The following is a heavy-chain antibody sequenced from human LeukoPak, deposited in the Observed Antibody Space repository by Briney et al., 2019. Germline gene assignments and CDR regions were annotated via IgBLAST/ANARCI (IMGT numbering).Heavy chain of an antibody. V-gene: IGHV4-39*02. Sequence: SEILSLTCTVSGGSISSSSYYWGWIRQPPGKGLEWIGSIYYSGSTYYNPSLKSRVTISVDTSKNQFSLKLSSVTAADTAVYYCARDRAPPPGIAAAGYYYGMDVWGQGTTVTVSS. CDR2: IYYSGST. D-gene: IGHD6-13*01. CDR3: ARDRAPPPGIAAAGYYYGMDV. J-gene: IGHJ6*02. CDR1: GGSISSSSYY.